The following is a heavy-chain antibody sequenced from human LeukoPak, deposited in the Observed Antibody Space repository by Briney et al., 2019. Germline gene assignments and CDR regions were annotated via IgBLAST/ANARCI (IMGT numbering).Heavy chain of an antibody. CDR2: IYSDRRT. J-gene: IGHJ3*02. Sequence: PGGSLRLSCAASGFSVRSHYMSWVRQAPGKGLEWVAVIYSDRRTHYGDSVKGRFTISRDNSNNTLHLQMNSLRGEDTAAYYCARCGSDYDGGAFDIWGQGTVVTVSS. CDR1: GFSVRSHY. CDR3: ARCGSDYDGGAFDI. D-gene: IGHD2-21*02. V-gene: IGHV3-53*01.